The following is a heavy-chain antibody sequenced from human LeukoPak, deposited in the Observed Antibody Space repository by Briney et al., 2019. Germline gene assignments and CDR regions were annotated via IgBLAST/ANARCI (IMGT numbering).Heavy chain of an antibody. D-gene: IGHD3-10*01. CDR3: ARRHYYAWTQIDY. Sequence: ASVKVSCKASGYTFTGYYMHWVRQAPGQGLEWMGWINPNSGDTNYAQKFQGRVTMTRDTSISTAYMELSRLRSDDTAVYYCARRHYYAWTQIDYWGQGTLVTVSS. V-gene: IGHV1-2*02. CDR2: INPNSGDT. J-gene: IGHJ4*02. CDR1: GYTFTGYY.